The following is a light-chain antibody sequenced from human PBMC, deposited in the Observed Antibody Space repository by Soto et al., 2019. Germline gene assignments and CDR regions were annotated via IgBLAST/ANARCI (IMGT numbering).Light chain of an antibody. CDR2: AAS. Sequence: DIQLTQSPSFLSASVGDRVTITCRASQGISSYLAWYQQKPGTAPKLLIYAASTLQSGVPSRFSGSGSGTEFTLTISSLQAEDFATYYCQQLSSYPPVTFGGGTKVEI. CDR3: QQLSSYPPVT. CDR1: QGISSY. J-gene: IGKJ4*01. V-gene: IGKV1-9*01.